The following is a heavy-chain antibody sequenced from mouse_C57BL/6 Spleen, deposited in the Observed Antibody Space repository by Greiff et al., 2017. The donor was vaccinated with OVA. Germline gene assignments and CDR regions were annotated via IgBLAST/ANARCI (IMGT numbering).Heavy chain of an antibody. J-gene: IGHJ2*01. CDR1: GFTFSSYG. CDR2: ISSGGSYT. CDR3: ARIYYGKGYFDY. D-gene: IGHD2-1*01. V-gene: IGHV5-6*01. Sequence: EVKLMESGGDLVKPGGSLKLSCAASGFTFSSYGMSWVRQTPDKRLEWVATISSGGSYTYYPDSVKGRFTISRDNAKNTLYLQMSSLKSEDTAMYDSARIYYGKGYFDYWGQGTTLTVSS.